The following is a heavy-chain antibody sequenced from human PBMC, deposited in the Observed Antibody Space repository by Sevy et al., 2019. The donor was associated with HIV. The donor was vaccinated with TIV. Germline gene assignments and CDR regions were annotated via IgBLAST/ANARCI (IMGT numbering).Heavy chain of an antibody. Sequence: GGSLRLSCEASGFTFSNYAMNWVRQAPGKGLEWVSIISGSVGSTYYADSVKGRFTISRDNSKNMLYLQMNSLRGEDTAVYYCAKGTTTYNYGTVDYWGQGTLVTVSS. CDR1: GFTFSNYA. V-gene: IGHV3-23*01. CDR3: AKGTTTYNYGTVDY. J-gene: IGHJ4*02. CDR2: ISGSVGST. D-gene: IGHD5-18*01.